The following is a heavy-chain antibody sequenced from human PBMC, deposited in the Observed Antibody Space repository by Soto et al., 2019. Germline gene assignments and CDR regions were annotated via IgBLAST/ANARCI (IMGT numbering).Heavy chain of an antibody. CDR1: GYTFTSYA. CDR2: INAGNGNT. Sequence: GASVKVSCKASGYTFTSYAMHWVRQAPGQRLEWMGWINAGNGNTKYSQKFQGRVTITRDTSASTAYMELSSLRSEDTAVYYCAREEHDYDDYIGLQGWVVWGQGTTVTVSS. V-gene: IGHV1-3*01. D-gene: IGHD4-17*01. CDR3: AREEHDYDDYIGLQGWVV. J-gene: IGHJ6*02.